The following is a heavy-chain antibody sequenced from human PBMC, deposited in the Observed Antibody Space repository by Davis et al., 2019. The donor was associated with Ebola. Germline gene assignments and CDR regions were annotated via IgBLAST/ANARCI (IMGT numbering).Heavy chain of an antibody. Sequence: ASVKVSCKASGYTFTSYAMHWVRQAPGQRLEWMGWINAGNGNTKYSQKFQGRVTITRDTSASTAYMELSSLRSEDTAVYYCARDAGSCYYVSKDCPFDYWGQGTLVTVSS. D-gene: IGHD2-15*01. J-gene: IGHJ4*02. V-gene: IGHV1-3*01. CDR2: INAGNGNT. CDR3: ARDAGSCYYVSKDCPFDY. CDR1: GYTFTSYA.